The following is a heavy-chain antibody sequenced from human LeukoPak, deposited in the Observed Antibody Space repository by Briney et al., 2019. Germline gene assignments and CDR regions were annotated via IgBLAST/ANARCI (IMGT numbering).Heavy chain of an antibody. D-gene: IGHD6-13*01. J-gene: IGHJ1*01. V-gene: IGHV3-48*03. CDR1: GFTFSSYE. CDR3: ARGPASIAAAGIAEYFQH. CDR2: ISSSGSPV. Sequence: GGSLILSCAASGFTFSSYEMNWVRQAPGKGLEWVSYISSSGSPVYYADSVKGRFTISRDNAKNSLYLQMNSLRAEDTAVYYCARGPASIAAAGIAEYFQHWGQGTLVTVST.